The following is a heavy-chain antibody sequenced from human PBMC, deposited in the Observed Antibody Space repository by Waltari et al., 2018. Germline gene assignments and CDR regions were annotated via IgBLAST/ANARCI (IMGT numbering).Heavy chain of an antibody. V-gene: IGHV1-69*05. D-gene: IGHD5-18*01. CDR2: IIPIFGTA. J-gene: IGHJ3*02. Sequence: QVQLVQSGAEVKKPGSSVKVSCKASGGTFSSYAISWVRQAPGQGLEWMGGIIPIFGTANYAQKFQGRVTITTDESTSTAYMELSSLRSEDTAVYYCARGGVDTAMTLLGNAFDIWGQCTMVTVSS. CDR3: ARGGVDTAMTLLGNAFDI. CDR1: GGTFSSYA.